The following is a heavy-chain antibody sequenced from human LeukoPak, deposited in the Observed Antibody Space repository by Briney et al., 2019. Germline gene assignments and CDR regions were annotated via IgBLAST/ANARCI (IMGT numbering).Heavy chain of an antibody. Sequence: PGGSLRLSCAASGFTFSSYAMHWVRQAPGKGLEWVAVISYDGSNKYYADSVKGRFTISRDNSKNTLYLQMNSLRAEDTAVYYCARAWGHYYYYYGMDVWGQGTTVTVSS. CDR2: ISYDGSNK. CDR3: ARAWGHYYYYYGMDV. CDR1: GFTFSSYA. D-gene: IGHD3-16*01. V-gene: IGHV3-30-3*01. J-gene: IGHJ6*02.